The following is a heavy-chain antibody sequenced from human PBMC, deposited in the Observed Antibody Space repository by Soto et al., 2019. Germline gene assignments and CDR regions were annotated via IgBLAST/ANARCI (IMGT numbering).Heavy chain of an antibody. Sequence: GGSLRLSCAASGFTFSSYDMHWVRQATGKGLEWVSAIGTAGDTYYPGSVKGRFTISRENAKNSLYLQMNSLRAEDTAVYYCARDMRGVSGSYGYPFDYWGQGTTVTVSS. CDR3: ARDMRGVSGSYGYPFDY. D-gene: IGHD5-18*01. V-gene: IGHV3-13*01. CDR1: GFTFSSYD. J-gene: IGHJ4*03. CDR2: IGTAGDT.